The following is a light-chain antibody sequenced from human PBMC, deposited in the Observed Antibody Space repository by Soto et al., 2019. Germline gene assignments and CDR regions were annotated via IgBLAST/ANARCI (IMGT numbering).Light chain of an antibody. CDR1: SGINVGTYR. CDR2: YKSDSDK. Sequence: QAVVTQPSSLSASPGASPSLTCTLRSGINVGTYRIYWYQQKPGSPPQYLLKYKSDSDKQQGSGVPSRFSGSKDASANAGILLISGLQSEDEADYYCMIWHSSAWVFGGGTKLTVL. V-gene: IGLV5-45*03. CDR3: MIWHSSAWV. J-gene: IGLJ3*02.